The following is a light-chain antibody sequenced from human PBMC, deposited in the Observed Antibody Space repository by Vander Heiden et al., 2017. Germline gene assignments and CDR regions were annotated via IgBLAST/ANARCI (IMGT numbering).Light chain of an antibody. CDR3: QQFKNDPFT. CDR1: QDITNY. Sequence: DIQMTQSPSSLSASVGDRVTITCQASQDITNYLNWYQHKPGKAPKLLIYDASNWETGVPSRFSGGGSGTDFTFTISSLQPEDIATYYCQQFKNDPFTFGQGTRLEIQ. V-gene: IGKV1-33*01. CDR2: DAS. J-gene: IGKJ5*01.